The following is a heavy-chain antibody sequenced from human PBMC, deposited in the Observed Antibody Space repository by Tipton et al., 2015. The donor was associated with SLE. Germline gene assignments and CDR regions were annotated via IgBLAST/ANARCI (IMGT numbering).Heavy chain of an antibody. J-gene: IGHJ4*02. CDR1: GFTFSSYA. CDR2: ISSNGGST. CDR3: ARAQAPAAAEDY. Sequence: SLRLSCAASGFTFSSYAMHWVRQAPGKGLEYVSAISSNGGSTYYANSVKGRFTISRDNSKNTLYHQMGSLRAEDMAVYYCARAQAPAAAEDYWGPATLVTVSS. D-gene: IGHD6-25*01. V-gene: IGHV3-64*01.